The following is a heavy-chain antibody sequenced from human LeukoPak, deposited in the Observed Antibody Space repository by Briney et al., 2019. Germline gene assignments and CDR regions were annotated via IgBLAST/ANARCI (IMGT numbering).Heavy chain of an antibody. Sequence: GSSVKVSCKASGGTFSSYAISWVRQAPGQGLEWMGGIIPIFGTANYAQKFRGRVTITTDESTSTAYMELSSLRSEDTAVYYCARNEGYYYDSSGYFDYWGQGTLVTVSS. CDR3: ARNEGYYYDSSGYFDY. J-gene: IGHJ4*02. D-gene: IGHD3-22*01. CDR2: IIPIFGTA. CDR1: GGTFSSYA. V-gene: IGHV1-69*05.